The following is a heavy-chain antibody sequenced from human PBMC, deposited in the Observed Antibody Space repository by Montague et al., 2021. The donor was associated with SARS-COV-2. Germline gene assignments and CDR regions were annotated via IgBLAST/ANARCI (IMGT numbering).Heavy chain of an antibody. Sequence: SETLSLTCTVSGSSISSSSYYWGWIRQPPGKGLEWIGSIYYSGSTYYNPSLKSRVTISVDTFKNQFSLKLSSVTAADTAVYYCARHPGRDTIFGVVIIPDAFDIWGQGTMVTVSS. V-gene: IGHV4-39*01. CDR2: IYYSGST. J-gene: IGHJ3*02. D-gene: IGHD3-3*01. CDR3: ARHPGRDTIFGVVIIPDAFDI. CDR1: GSSISSSSYY.